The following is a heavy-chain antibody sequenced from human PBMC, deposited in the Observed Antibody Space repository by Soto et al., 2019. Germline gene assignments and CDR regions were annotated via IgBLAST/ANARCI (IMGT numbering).Heavy chain of an antibody. Sequence: PGGSLRLSCAASGFTFSSYWMSWVRQAPGKGLEWVANIKQDGSEKYYVDSVKGRFTISRDNAKNSLYLQMNSLRAEDTAVYYCAEGGGISWNDDYYYYGMDVWGQGTTVTVSS. CDR1: GFTFSSYW. CDR3: AEGGGISWNDDYYYYGMDV. J-gene: IGHJ6*02. CDR2: IKQDGSEK. D-gene: IGHD1-1*01. V-gene: IGHV3-7*01.